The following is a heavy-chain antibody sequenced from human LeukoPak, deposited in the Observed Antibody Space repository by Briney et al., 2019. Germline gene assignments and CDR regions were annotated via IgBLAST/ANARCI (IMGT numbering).Heavy chain of an antibody. CDR3: ARGGGPYDFWSEMSDY. CDR1: GFTFSSYS. Sequence: GVSLRLSCAASGFTFSSYSMNWVSQAPGKGREWVSSISSSSSYIYYADSVKGRFTIARDNAKNSLYLQMNSLRAEDTAVYYCARGGGPYDFWSEMSDYWGQGTLVTVSS. D-gene: IGHD3-3*01. CDR2: ISSSSSYI. V-gene: IGHV3-21*01. J-gene: IGHJ4*02.